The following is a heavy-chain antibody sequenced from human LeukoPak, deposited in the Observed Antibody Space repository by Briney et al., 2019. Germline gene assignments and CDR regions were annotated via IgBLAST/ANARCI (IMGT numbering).Heavy chain of an antibody. CDR1: GFTFSSYA. CDR3: ARVWRGTPDY. CDR2: ISGSGGST. V-gene: IGHV3-23*01. Sequence: GGSLRLSCAASGFTFSSYAMSWVRQAPGKGLEWVSAISGSGGSTYYADSVKGRFTISRDNAKNSLYLRMNSLRAEDTAVYYCARVWRGTPDYWGQGTLVTVSS. D-gene: IGHD3-3*01. J-gene: IGHJ4*02.